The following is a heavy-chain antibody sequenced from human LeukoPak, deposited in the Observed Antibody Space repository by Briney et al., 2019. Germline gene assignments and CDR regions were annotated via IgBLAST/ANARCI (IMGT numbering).Heavy chain of an antibody. Sequence: SETLSLTCTVSGGSIGSYYWGWIRQPPGKGLEWIGSIYHSESTYYNPSLKSRVTISVDTSKNQFSLKLSSVTAADTAVYYCATLIKWEPKLMDYWGQGTLVTVSS. V-gene: IGHV4-38-2*02. CDR3: ATLIKWEPKLMDY. CDR2: IYHSEST. D-gene: IGHD1-26*01. CDR1: GGSIGSYY. J-gene: IGHJ4*02.